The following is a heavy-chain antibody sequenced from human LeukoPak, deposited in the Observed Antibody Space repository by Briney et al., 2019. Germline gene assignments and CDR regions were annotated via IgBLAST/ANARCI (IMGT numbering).Heavy chain of an antibody. Sequence: PGGSLRLSCAASGFTFSNYGMHWVRQAPGKGLEWVAVIWYDGNNKYYADSVKGRFTISRDNSKNTLYLQRNSLRAEDTAVYYRAREVSTATVTQNYWGQGTLVTVSS. CDR3: AREVSTATVTQNY. CDR2: IWYDGNNK. CDR1: GFTFSNYG. D-gene: IGHD4-17*01. V-gene: IGHV3-33*01. J-gene: IGHJ4*02.